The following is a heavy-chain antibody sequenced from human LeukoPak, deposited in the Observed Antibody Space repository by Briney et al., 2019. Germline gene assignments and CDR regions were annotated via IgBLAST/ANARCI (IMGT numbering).Heavy chain of an antibody. CDR3: ARADFWTGYYGY. J-gene: IGHJ4*02. V-gene: IGHV3-74*01. Sequence: GSLRLSCVASGFTFSTYWMHWVRQAPGKGLVWVSRINTDGSSISYADSVKGRFTISRDNAKNTLYLQMNSLRAEDTAVYYCARADFWTGYYGYWGQGILVTVSS. D-gene: IGHD3/OR15-3a*01. CDR2: INTDGSSI. CDR1: GFTFSTYW.